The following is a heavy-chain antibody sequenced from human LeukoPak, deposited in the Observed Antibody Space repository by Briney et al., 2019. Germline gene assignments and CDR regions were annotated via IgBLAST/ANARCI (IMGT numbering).Heavy chain of an antibody. CDR2: IYYSGST. J-gene: IGHJ3*02. Sequence: SETLSLTCTVSGGSISSGGYYWSWIRQHPGKGLEWIGYIYYSGSTYYNPSLKSRVTISVDTSKNQFSLKLSSVTAADTAVYYCARHGREAIVLRFLEWSPLSAAFDIWGQGTMVTVSS. D-gene: IGHD3-3*01. V-gene: IGHV4-31*03. CDR3: ARHGREAIVLRFLEWSPLSAAFDI. CDR1: GGSISSGGYY.